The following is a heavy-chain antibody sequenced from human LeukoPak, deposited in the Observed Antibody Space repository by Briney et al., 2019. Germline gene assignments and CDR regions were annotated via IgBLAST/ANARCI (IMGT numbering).Heavy chain of an antibody. CDR1: GYTFTGYY. CDR3: ARANALYCSSTSCLFDY. CDR2: INPNSGGT. D-gene: IGHD2-2*01. V-gene: IGHV1-2*02. Sequence: ASVKVSCKASGYTFTGYYMHWVRQAPGQGLEWMAWINPNSGGTYYAQNFHDRITMTRDTSISTAYMELSRLRSDDTAIYYCARANALYCSSTSCLFDYWGQGTLVTISS. J-gene: IGHJ4*02.